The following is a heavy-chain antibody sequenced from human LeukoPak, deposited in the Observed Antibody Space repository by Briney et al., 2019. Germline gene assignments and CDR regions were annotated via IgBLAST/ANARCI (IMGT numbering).Heavy chain of an antibody. CDR3: ARSRGYDSSGYWTDDNAFDI. D-gene: IGHD3-22*01. CDR1: GGSISSGDYY. V-gene: IGHV4-30-4*01. CDR2: IYYSGST. Sequence: SQTLSLNCTVSGGSISSGDYYWSWIRQPPGKGREWIGYIYYSGSTYYNPSLKSRVTISVDTSKNQFSLKLSSVTAADTAVYYCARSRGYDSSGYWTDDNAFDIWGQGTMVTVSS. J-gene: IGHJ3*02.